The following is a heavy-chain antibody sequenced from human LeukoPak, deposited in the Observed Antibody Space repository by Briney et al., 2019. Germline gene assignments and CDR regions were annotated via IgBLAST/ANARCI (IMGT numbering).Heavy chain of an antibody. J-gene: IGHJ3*02. Sequence: GGSLRLSCAASGFTLNNYTMNWVRQAPGKGPEWLSYISCSDGDKDYADSVKGRFTISRDIAKNALYLQMNSLRDEDTAMYYCVRDSLWALDIWGRGTVVIVSS. V-gene: IGHV3-48*02. CDR2: ISCSDGDK. CDR3: VRDSLWALDI. CDR1: GFTLNNYT. D-gene: IGHD1-26*01.